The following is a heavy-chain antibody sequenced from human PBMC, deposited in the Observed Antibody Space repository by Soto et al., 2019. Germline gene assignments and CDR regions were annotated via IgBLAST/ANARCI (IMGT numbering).Heavy chain of an antibody. CDR2: IYYSGT. V-gene: IGHV4-61*03. CDR3: AKIGDYSSSSL. CDR1: GDSVSSGSY. Sequence: PSETLSLTCTVSGDSVSSGSYWSWIRQPPGKGLEWIGYIYYSGTNYNPSLKSRVTISQDTSKNHFSLKLSSVTAVDTAVYYCAKIGDYSSSSLWGQGTLVTVSS. J-gene: IGHJ4*02. D-gene: IGHD6-6*01.